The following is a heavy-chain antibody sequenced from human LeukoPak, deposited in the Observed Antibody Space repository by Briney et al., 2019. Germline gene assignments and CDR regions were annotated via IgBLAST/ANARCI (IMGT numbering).Heavy chain of an antibody. Sequence: SETLSLTCTVSGGSISSYYWSWIRQPPGKGLEWTGYIYYSGNTNYNPSLKSRVTISIDTSKNQFSLKLTSVTAADTAVYYCARAVPPHYWGQGTLVTVSS. D-gene: IGHD6-6*01. CDR3: ARAVPPHY. CDR2: IYYSGNT. V-gene: IGHV4-59*01. J-gene: IGHJ4*02. CDR1: GGSISSYY.